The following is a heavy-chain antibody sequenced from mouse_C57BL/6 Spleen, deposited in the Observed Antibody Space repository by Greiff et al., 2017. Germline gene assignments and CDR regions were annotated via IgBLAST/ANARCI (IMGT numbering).Heavy chain of an antibody. D-gene: IGHD2-2*01. CDR2: IRLKSDNYAT. CDR1: GFTFSNYW. J-gene: IGHJ1*03. CDR3: TLWLRQNWYFDV. Sequence: EVKVEESGGGLVQPGGSMKLSCVASGFTFSNYWMNWVRQSPEKGLEWVAQIRLKSDNYATHYAESVKGRFTISRDDSKSSVYLQMNNLRAEDTGIYYCTLWLRQNWYFDVWGTGTTVTVSS. V-gene: IGHV6-3*01.